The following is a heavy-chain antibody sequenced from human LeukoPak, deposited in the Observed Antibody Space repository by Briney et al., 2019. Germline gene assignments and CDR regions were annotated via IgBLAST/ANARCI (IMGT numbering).Heavy chain of an antibody. D-gene: IGHD3-10*01. CDR1: GGSISSYY. CDR3: ARGGFGELLDAFDI. J-gene: IGHJ3*02. CDR2: IYYSGST. Sequence: SETLSLTCTVSGGSISSYYWSWIRQPPGKGLEWIGYIYYSGSTDYNPSLKSRVTISVDTSKNQFSLKLSSVTAADTAVYYCARGGFGELLDAFDIWGQGTMVTVSS. V-gene: IGHV4-59*01.